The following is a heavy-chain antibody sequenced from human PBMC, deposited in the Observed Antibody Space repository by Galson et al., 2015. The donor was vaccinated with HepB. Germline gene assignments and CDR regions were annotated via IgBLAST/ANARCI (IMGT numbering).Heavy chain of an antibody. CDR1: GFTFSSYT. CDR2: ISSSSTHI. V-gene: IGHV3-21*01. CDR3: TRDPDRDGYNWGYYYDYGMDV. Sequence: SLRLSCAASGFTFSSYTMNWVRQAPGKGLEWVPSISSSSTHIYYADSVKGRFTISRDNAKNSVYLQMNSLRAEDTAVYYCTRDPDRDGYNWGYYYDYGMDVWGQGTTVTVSS. D-gene: IGHD5-24*01. J-gene: IGHJ6*02.